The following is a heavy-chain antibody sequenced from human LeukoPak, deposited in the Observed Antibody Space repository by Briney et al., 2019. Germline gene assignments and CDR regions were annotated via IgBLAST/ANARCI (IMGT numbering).Heavy chain of an antibody. Sequence: ASVKVSCKASGYTFTSYGISWVRQAPGQGLEWMGWISAYNGNTNYAQKLQGRVTMTTDTSTSTAYMELRSLRSDDTAVYYCARASSIAVAGGPYYYYSYYMDVWGKGTTVTVSS. CDR2: ISAYNGNT. CDR1: GYTFTSYG. V-gene: IGHV1-18*01. J-gene: IGHJ6*03. CDR3: ARASSIAVAGGPYYYYSYYMDV. D-gene: IGHD6-19*01.